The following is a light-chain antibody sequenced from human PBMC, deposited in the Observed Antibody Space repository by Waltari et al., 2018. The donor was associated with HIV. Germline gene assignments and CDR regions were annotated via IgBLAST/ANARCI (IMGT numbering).Light chain of an antibody. V-gene: IGKV3-11*01. CDR1: QSVSSY. CDR2: DAS. CDR3: QQRSNWPLFT. J-gene: IGKJ3*01. Sequence: EIGLTQSPATLSLSPGERATLPCRASQSVSSYLAWYQQKPGQAPRLLIYDASNRATGIPARFSGSGSGTDFTLTISSLEPEDFAVYYCQQRSNWPLFTFGPGTKVDIK.